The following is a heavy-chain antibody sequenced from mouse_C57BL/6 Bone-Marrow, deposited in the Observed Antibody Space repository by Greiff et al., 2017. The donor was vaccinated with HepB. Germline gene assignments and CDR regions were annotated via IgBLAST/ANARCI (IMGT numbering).Heavy chain of an antibody. CDR3: ARRVEDYYGNYGFAY. CDR1: GYTFTSYW. Sequence: QVQLQQPGAELVRPGSSVKLFCKASGYTFTSYWMHWVKQRPIQGLEWIGNIDPSDSETHYNQKFKDKATLTVDKSSSTAYMQLSSLTSEDSAVYYCARRVEDYYGNYGFAYWGQGTLVTVSA. CDR2: IDPSDSET. J-gene: IGHJ3*01. V-gene: IGHV1-52*01. D-gene: IGHD2-1*01.